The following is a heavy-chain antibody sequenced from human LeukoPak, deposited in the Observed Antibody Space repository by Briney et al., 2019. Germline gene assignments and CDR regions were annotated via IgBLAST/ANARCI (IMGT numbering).Heavy chain of an antibody. CDR2: IVVGSGNT. CDR1: GFTFTSSA. D-gene: IGHD2-2*01. J-gene: IGHJ3*02. V-gene: IGHV1-58*01. CDR3: ARNYCSSTSCYASITNDAFDI. Sequence: SVKVSCKASGFTFTSSAVQWVRQARGQRLEWIGWIVVGSGNTNYAQKFQERVTITRDMSTSTAYMELSRLRSDDTAVYYCARNYCSSTSCYASITNDAFDIWGQGTMVTVSS.